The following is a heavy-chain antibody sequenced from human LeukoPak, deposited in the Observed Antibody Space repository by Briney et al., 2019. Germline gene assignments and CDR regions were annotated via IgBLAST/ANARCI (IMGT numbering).Heavy chain of an antibody. CDR1: GFTFSSYA. CDR3: ARDKEVADTAMVFDY. J-gene: IGHJ4*02. CDR2: ISYDGSNE. Sequence: PGGSLRLSCAASGFTFSSYAMHWVRQAPGKGLEWVAVISYDGSNEYYADSVKGRFTISRDNSKNTLYLQMNSLRAEDTAVYYCARDKEVADTAMVFDYWGQGTLVTVSS. V-gene: IGHV3-30-3*01. D-gene: IGHD5-18*01.